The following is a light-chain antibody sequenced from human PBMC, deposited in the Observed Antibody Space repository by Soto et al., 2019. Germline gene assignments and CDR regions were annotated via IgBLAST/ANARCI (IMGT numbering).Light chain of an antibody. Sequence: QSALTQPASVSGSPGQSITISCAGTSGEVGRYNHVAWYQQHPGKVPKLIIYEVTKRPSGVSNRFSGSKSGNTASLNISGLQAEDEADYYCSSYTGSSTSYVFGTGTKLTVL. CDR3: SSYTGSSTSYV. CDR2: EVT. V-gene: IGLV2-14*01. J-gene: IGLJ1*01. CDR1: SGEVGRYNH.